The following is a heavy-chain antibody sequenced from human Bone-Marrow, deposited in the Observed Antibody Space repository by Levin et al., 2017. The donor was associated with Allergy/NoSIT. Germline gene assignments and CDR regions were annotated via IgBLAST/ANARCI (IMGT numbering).Heavy chain of an antibody. CDR1: GGSISSGGYY. J-gene: IGHJ4*02. D-gene: IGHD5-18*01. CDR2: IYYSGST. V-gene: IGHV4-31*03. Sequence: SSETLSLTCTVSGGSISSGGYYWSWIRQHPGKGLEWIGYIYYSGSTYYNPSLKSRVTISVDTSKNQFSLKLSSVTAADRAVYYCARFRGYSYGPFDYWGQGTLVTVSS. CDR3: ARFRGYSYGPFDY.